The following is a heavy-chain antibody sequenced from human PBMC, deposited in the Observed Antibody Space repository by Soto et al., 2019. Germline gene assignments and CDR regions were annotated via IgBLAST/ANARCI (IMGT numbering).Heavy chain of an antibody. Sequence: SGGSLRLSCAASGFTFSSYSMNWVRQAPGKGLEWVSSISSSSSYVYYADSAKGRFTISRDNAKSSLYLQMNSLRAEDTAVYYCARGSLDIGLMGYFDYWGQGTLVTVSS. CDR1: GFTFSSYS. V-gene: IGHV3-21*01. CDR2: ISSSSSYV. J-gene: IGHJ4*02. CDR3: ARGSLDIGLMGYFDY. D-gene: IGHD2-8*01.